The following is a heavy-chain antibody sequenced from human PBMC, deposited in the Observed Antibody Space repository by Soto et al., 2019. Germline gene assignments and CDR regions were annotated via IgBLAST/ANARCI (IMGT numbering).Heavy chain of an antibody. CDR3: ATGADWSKPMAS. Sequence: ASVKVSCKASGYTLTNYAIHWVRQAPGQRLEWIGWINAGNGDTKYSQKLQGRVTITRDTSASTAYMELSSLTYEDTAVYYCATGADWSKPMASWGQGTRVTVSS. J-gene: IGHJ5*02. V-gene: IGHV1-3*01. CDR2: INAGNGDT. CDR1: GYTLTNYA. D-gene: IGHD3-9*01.